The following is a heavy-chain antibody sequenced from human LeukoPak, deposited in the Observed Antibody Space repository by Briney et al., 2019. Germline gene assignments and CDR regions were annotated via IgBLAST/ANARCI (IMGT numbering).Heavy chain of an antibody. D-gene: IGHD4-17*01. J-gene: IGHJ5*02. CDR1: GGTFSSYA. CDR3: ARVPYGDYREGWFDP. Sequence: SVKISCKASGGTFSSYAISWVRQAPGQGLEWMGGIIPIFGTANYAQKFQGRVTITADESTCTAYMELSSLRSEDTAVYYCARVPYGDYREGWFDPLRQGTLVTVSS. CDR2: IIPIFGTA. V-gene: IGHV1-69*01.